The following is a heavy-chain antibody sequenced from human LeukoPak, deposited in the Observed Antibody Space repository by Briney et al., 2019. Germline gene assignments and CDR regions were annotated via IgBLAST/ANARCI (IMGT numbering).Heavy chain of an antibody. D-gene: IGHD3-16*01. CDR2: INAGNGNT. V-gene: IGHV1-3*01. Sequence: ASVKASCKASGYTFTSYAMHWVRQAPGQRLEWMGWINAGNGNTKYSQKFQGRVTIARDTSASTAYMELSRLRSDDTAVYYCARSADGGENDYWGQGTLVTVSS. J-gene: IGHJ4*02. CDR3: ARSADGGENDY. CDR1: GYTFTSYA.